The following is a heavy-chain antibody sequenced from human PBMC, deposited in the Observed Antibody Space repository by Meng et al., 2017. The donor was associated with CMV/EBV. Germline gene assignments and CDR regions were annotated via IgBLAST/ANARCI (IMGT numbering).Heavy chain of an antibody. D-gene: IGHD2-2*01. CDR1: GFDFSNHI. J-gene: IGHJ6*02. CDR2: ISGSSTYT. Sequence: GESLKISCAASGFDFSNHIMNWVRQAPGKGLEWVSSISGSSTYTHYADSVKGRFTISRDNARNSLSLEMTSLRSEDTAVYYCARTRRTEYQLPYIGEYYYYGMDVWGQGTTVTVSS. V-gene: IGHV3-21*04. CDR3: ARTRRTEYQLPYIGEYYYYGMDV.